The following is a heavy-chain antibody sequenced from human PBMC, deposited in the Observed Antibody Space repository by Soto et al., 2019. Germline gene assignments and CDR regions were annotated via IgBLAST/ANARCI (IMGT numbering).Heavy chain of an antibody. CDR2: IHFSGET. V-gene: IGHV4-31*03. CDR1: GASIGRGGYY. J-gene: IGHJ1*01. D-gene: IGHD2-21*01. CDR3: AREQGGDLDS. Sequence: QVQLQESGPGLMKPSQTLSLTCTVSGASIGRGGYYWTWIRQHPGKALEWMGHIHFSGETNYNPSLMRSLTMSIDTSTNQFSLNLAAVTAADTAMYYCAREQGGDLDSWGQGTLVTVSS.